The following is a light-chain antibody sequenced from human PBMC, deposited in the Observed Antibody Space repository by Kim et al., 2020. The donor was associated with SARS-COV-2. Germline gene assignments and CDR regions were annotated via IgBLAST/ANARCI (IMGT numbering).Light chain of an antibody. CDR2: GAS. Sequence: PGERATLSCRASQSVRSSYLAWYQQKLGQAPRLLIYGASSRATGIPDRFSGSGSGTDFTLTISRLEPEDFAVYSCQQYGSSPLTFGGGTKVDIK. CDR3: QQYGSSPLT. V-gene: IGKV3-20*01. CDR1: QSVRSSY. J-gene: IGKJ4*01.